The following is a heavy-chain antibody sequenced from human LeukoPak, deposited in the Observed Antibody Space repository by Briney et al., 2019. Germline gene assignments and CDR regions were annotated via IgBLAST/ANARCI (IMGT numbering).Heavy chain of an antibody. V-gene: IGHV3-30*15. J-gene: IGHJ4*02. Sequence: PGGSLRLSCAASGFSFSYYAMHWVRRAPGKGLEWVAVISNNGTNKNYADSVKGRFTISRDSSKNTLYLQMSSLRAEDTAVYYCARSTGDCSGGTCYSDFDCWGQGTLATVSS. D-gene: IGHD2-15*01. CDR3: ARSTGDCSGGTCYSDFDC. CDR1: GFSFSYYA. CDR2: ISNNGTNK.